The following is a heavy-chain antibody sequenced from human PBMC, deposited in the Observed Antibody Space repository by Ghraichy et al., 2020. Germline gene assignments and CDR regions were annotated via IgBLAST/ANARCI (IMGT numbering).Heavy chain of an antibody. D-gene: IGHD3-3*01. J-gene: IGHJ5*02. CDR1: GGSISSYY. CDR2: IYYSGST. Sequence: SETLSLTCTVSGGSISSYYWSWIRQPPGKGLEWIGYIYYSGSTNYNPSLKSRVTISVDTSKNQFSLKLSSVTAADTAVYYCARDQNRDYDFWSGSMAWFDPWGQGTLVAVSS. V-gene: IGHV4-59*01. CDR3: ARDQNRDYDFWSGSMAWFDP.